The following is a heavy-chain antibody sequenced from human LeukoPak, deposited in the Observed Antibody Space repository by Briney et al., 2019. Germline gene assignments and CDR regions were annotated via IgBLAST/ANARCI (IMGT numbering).Heavy chain of an antibody. J-gene: IGHJ5*02. CDR2: IYYSGNT. CDR1: GGSISSSSYY. V-gene: IGHV4-39*01. Sequence: SETLSLTCTVSGGSISSSSYYWGWIRQAPGKGLEWVGSIYYSGNTYSNPSLKSRVTISADTSKTQFSLRLSSVTAADTAMYYCARLVDGNYFDPWGQGTLVTVSS. D-gene: IGHD1-7*01. CDR3: ARLVDGNYFDP.